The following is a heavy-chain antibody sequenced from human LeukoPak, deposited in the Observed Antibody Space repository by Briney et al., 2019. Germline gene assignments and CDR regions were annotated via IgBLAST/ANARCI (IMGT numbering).Heavy chain of an antibody. Sequence: SETLSLTCTVSGYSISSGYYWGWIRQPPGKGLEWIGSIYHSGSTYYNPSLKSRVTISVDTSKNQFPLKLSSVTAADTAVYYCARVVVAELEVNWFDPWGQGTLVTVSS. J-gene: IGHJ5*02. CDR1: GYSISSGYY. V-gene: IGHV4-38-2*02. D-gene: IGHD1-7*01. CDR2: IYHSGST. CDR3: ARVVVAELEVNWFDP.